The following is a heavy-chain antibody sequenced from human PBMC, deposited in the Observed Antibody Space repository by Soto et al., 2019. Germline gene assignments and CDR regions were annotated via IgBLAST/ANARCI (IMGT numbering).Heavy chain of an antibody. D-gene: IGHD1-1*01. CDR2: ISAHNGNT. V-gene: IGHV1-18*01. CDR3: ARGRYGDY. CDR1: GYTFTSYG. J-gene: IGHJ4*02. Sequence: QVHLVQSGAEVKKPGASVKVSCKASGYTFTSYGITWVRQAPGQGLEWMGWISAHNGNTDYAQKLQGRVIVTRDTSTSRSYTELRGLISDDSAVYYCARGRYGDYWGQGALVTVSS.